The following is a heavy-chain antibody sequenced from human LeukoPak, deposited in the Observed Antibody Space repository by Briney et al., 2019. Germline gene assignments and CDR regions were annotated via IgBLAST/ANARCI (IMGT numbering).Heavy chain of an antibody. D-gene: IGHD6-19*01. CDR3: ARAGLVGWYYYYYGMDV. CDR1: GYTFTSYD. V-gene: IGHV1-8*01. CDR2: MNPNSGNT. J-gene: IGHJ6*02. Sequence: ASVTVSCKASGYTFTSYDINWVRQATGQGLEWMGWMNPNSGNTGYAQKFQGRVTMTRNTSISTAYMELSSLRSEDTAVYYCARAGLVGWYYYYYGMDVWGQGTTVTVSS.